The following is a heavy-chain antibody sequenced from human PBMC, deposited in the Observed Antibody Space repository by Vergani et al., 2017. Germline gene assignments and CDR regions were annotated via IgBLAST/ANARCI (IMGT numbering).Heavy chain of an antibody. CDR2: IYSGGST. V-gene: IGHV3-53*01. Sequence: EVQLVESGGGLIQPGGSLRLSCAASGFTVSSNYMSWVRQAPGKGLEWVSVIYSGGSTYYADSVKGRFTISRDNSKNSLYLQMNSLRAEDTAVYYCARDKIPDYGDYAEYYYYGMDVGGQGSTVTVSS. CDR3: ARDKIPDYGDYAEYYYYGMDV. CDR1: GFTVSSNY. J-gene: IGHJ6*01. D-gene: IGHD4-17*01.